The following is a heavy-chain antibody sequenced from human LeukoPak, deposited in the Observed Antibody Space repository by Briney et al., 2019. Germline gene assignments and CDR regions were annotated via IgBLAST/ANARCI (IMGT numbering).Heavy chain of an antibody. V-gene: IGHV4-34*01. CDR1: GFSFSGHW. D-gene: IGHD4-17*01. J-gene: IGHJ6*02. Sequence: PGGSLRLSCTASGFSFSGHWMHWARQLPGKGLEWIGEINHSGSTNYNPSLKSRVTISVDTSKNQFSLKLSSVTAADTAVYYCARCFPALRVRYYGMDVWGQGTTVTVSS. CDR3: ARCFPALRVRYYGMDV. CDR2: INHSGST.